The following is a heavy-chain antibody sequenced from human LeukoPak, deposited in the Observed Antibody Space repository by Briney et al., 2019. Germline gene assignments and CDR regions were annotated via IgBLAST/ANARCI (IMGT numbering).Heavy chain of an antibody. CDR2: IYYSGTT. D-gene: IGHD6-13*01. J-gene: IGHJ3*01. V-gene: IGHV4-61*01. Sequence: PSETLSLTCTVSGGSVSSGSYYWSWIRQPPGKGLEWIGYIYYSGTTNYNPSLKSRVTISVDTSKNQFSLKVTSMTAADTAVYYCARLQQQQLSVWGQGTMVIVSS. CDR1: GGSVSSGSYY. CDR3: ARLQQQQLSV.